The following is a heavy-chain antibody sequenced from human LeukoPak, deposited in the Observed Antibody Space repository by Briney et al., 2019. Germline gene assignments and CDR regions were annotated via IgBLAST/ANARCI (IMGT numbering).Heavy chain of an antibody. J-gene: IGHJ4*02. CDR1: GFTFSSYA. CDR3: AARWLQRTY. D-gene: IGHD5-24*01. Sequence: PGGSLRLSCAASGFTFSSYAMSWVRQAPGKGLEWVSGISGGGSSTYSADSVKGRFTISRDNSKNMLYLQMNSLRVEDTAVYYCAARWLQRTYWGQGTLVTVSS. V-gene: IGHV3-23*01. CDR2: ISGGGSST.